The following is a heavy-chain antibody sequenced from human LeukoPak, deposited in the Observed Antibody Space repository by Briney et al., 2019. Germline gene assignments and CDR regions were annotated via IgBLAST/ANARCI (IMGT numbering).Heavy chain of an antibody. CDR2: INHSGST. CDR1: GGSVSDYY. J-gene: IGHJ4*02. CDR3: TKGRGI. V-gene: IGHV4-34*01. Sequence: SETLSLTCTISGGSVSDYYWSWIRQPPGKGLEWIGEINHSGSTNYNPSLKSRVTISVDTSKNQFSLKLSSVTAADTAVYYCTKGRGIWGQGTLVTVSS. D-gene: IGHD3-10*01.